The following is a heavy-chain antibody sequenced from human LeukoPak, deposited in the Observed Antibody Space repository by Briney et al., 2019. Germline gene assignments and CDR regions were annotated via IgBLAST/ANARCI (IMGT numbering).Heavy chain of an antibody. Sequence: ASVKVSCKASGYTFTGYYMHWVRQAPGQGLEWMGWINPNSGGTNYAQKFQGRVTMTRDTSISTAYMELSRLRSDDTAVYYCARDRTAMVRGNNWFDPWGQGTLATVSS. V-gene: IGHV1-2*02. CDR1: GYTFTGYY. CDR2: INPNSGGT. D-gene: IGHD3-10*01. CDR3: ARDRTAMVRGNNWFDP. J-gene: IGHJ5*02.